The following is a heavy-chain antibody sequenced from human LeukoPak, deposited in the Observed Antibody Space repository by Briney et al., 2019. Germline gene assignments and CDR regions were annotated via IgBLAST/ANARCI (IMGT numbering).Heavy chain of an antibody. CDR3: AKYYGSALDD. CDR2: IKHDGTEK. CDR1: GFTFSSSW. V-gene: IGHV3-7*03. D-gene: IGHD3-3*01. J-gene: IGHJ4*02. Sequence: PGGSLRLSCAASGFTFSSSWMCWVRQAPGNGLEWVANIKHDGTEKYYVDSVKGRFTISRDNAKNSVYLQMNSLRAEDTAVYFCAKYYGSALDDWGQGTLVIVSS.